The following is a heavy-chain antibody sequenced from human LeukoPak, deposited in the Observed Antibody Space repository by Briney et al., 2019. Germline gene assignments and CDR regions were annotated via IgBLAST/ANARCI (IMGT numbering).Heavy chain of an antibody. CDR1: GYTFTSYD. J-gene: IGHJ6*02. CDR2: MNPNSGNT. Sequence: ASVKVSCKASGYTFTSYDINWVRQATGQGLEWMGWMNPNSGNTGYAQKFQGRVTMTRNTSISTAYMELSSLRSEDTAVYNCATLLWFGELYGMDVWGQGTTVTVSS. D-gene: IGHD3-10*01. CDR3: ATLLWFGELYGMDV. V-gene: IGHV1-8*01.